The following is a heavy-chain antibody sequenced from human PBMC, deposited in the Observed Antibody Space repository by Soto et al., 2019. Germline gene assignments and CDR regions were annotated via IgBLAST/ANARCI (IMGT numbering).Heavy chain of an antibody. CDR1: GFIFSDHY. J-gene: IGHJ4*02. Sequence: EVQLVESGGGLVQPGGSLRLSCVASGFIFSDHYMDWVRQAPGKGLEWVGRTRNKANDYTTEYAASVKGRSIISRDDSKNSLYLQMHSLKSEDTAVYYCARVQYSYGLWYYFDYWGQGALVTASS. D-gene: IGHD5-18*01. CDR3: ARVQYSYGLWYYFDY. V-gene: IGHV3-72*01. CDR2: TRNKANDYTT.